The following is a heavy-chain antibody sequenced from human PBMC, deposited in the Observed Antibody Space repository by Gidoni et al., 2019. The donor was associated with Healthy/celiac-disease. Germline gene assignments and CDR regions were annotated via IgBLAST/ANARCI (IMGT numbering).Heavy chain of an antibody. J-gene: IGHJ4*02. CDR2: IYYSGST. D-gene: IGHD5-12*01. CDR1: GGSISSGDYY. CDR3: ARGVERDGYNPYFDY. V-gene: IGHV4-30-4*01. Sequence: QVQLQESGPGLVKPSQTLSLTCTVSGGSISSGDYYWSWIRQPPGKGLEWIGYIYYSGSTYYNPSLKSRVTISVDTSKNQFSLKLSSVTAADTAVYYCARGVERDGYNPYFDYWGQGTLVTVSS.